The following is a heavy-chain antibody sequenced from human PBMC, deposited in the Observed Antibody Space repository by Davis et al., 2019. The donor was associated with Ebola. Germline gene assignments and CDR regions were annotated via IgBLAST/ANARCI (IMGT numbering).Heavy chain of an antibody. Sequence: SETLSLTCTVSGDSISDYYWGWIRQPPGKGLEWIGDVYYDGSTNYNASLKSRVTMSIDPSKNQYSLRLNSVTAADTAVYYCARHEYQLPLDYWGQGTLVTVSS. CDR1: GDSISDYY. D-gene: IGHD2-2*01. V-gene: IGHV4-59*08. CDR3: ARHEYQLPLDY. J-gene: IGHJ4*02. CDR2: VYYDGST.